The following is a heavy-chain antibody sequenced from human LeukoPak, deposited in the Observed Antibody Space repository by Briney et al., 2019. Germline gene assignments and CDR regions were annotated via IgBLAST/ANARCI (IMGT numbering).Heavy chain of an antibody. V-gene: IGHV3-48*02. Sequence: GGSLRLSCAASGFTLSSYSMNWVRQAPGKGLEWVSYISSSSSTIYYADSVKGRFTISRDNAKNSLYLQMNSLRDEDTAVYYCARVIGYCSGGSCYSDYWGQGTLVTVSS. D-gene: IGHD2-15*01. CDR1: GFTLSSYS. CDR3: ARVIGYCSGGSCYSDY. J-gene: IGHJ4*01. CDR2: ISSSSSTI.